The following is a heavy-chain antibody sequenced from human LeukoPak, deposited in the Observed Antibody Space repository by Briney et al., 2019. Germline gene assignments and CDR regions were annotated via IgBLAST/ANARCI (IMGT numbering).Heavy chain of an antibody. V-gene: IGHV4-59*11. D-gene: IGHD3-22*01. CDR3: ARHYETSGYYFDY. J-gene: IGHJ4*02. CDR1: GGSIRSHY. Sequence: SETLSLTCAVSGGSIRSHYWSWIRQPPGKGLEWSGYIYYTGSTNYNPSLKSRVTISVDTSKNQFSLKLSSVTAADPAVYYCARHYETSGYYFDYWGQGSLVTVSS. CDR2: IYYTGST.